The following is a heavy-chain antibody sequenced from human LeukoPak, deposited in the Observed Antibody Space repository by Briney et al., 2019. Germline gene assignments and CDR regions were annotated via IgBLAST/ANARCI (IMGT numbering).Heavy chain of an antibody. CDR2: INPNSGST. CDR3: ARSEYYGSGSFDY. CDR1: GYTFTSHY. D-gene: IGHD3-10*01. J-gene: IGHJ4*02. Sequence: GASVKVSCKASGYTFTSHYVNWVRQAPAQGLEWMGIINPNSGSTDYAQKFRGRVILTRDTSTSTFYMELSSLRSEDTAVYYCARSEYYGSGSFDYWGQGTLVTVSS. V-gene: IGHV1-46*01.